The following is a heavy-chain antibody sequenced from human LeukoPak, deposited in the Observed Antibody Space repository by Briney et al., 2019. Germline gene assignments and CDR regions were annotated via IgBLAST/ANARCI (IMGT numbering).Heavy chain of an antibody. Sequence: GGSLRLSCTASGFTFRDYYMNWIRQAPGRGLEWISYISGSGDTIYYADSVKGRFTTSRDNVKNSLYLQMNSLRAGDSAVYYCARRTYYNFWSGYPTSYYYYYYMDVWGRGTTVTVSS. CDR2: ISGSGDTI. CDR1: GFTFRDYY. CDR3: ARRTYYNFWSGYPTSYYYYYYMDV. D-gene: IGHD3-3*01. J-gene: IGHJ6*03. V-gene: IGHV3-11*01.